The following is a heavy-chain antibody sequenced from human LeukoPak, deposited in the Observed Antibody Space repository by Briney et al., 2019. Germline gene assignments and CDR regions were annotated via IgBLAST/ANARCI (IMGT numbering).Heavy chain of an antibody. V-gene: IGHV4-31*03. CDR2: IYYSGST. Sequence: PSETLSLTCTVSGGSISSGSYYWSWIRQHPGKGLEWIGYIYYSGSTYYNPSLKSRVTISVDTSKNQFSLKLSSVTAADTVVYYCAREVMHPTRWFDPWGQGTLVTVSS. J-gene: IGHJ5*02. CDR1: GGSISSGSYY. CDR3: AREVMHPTRWFDP.